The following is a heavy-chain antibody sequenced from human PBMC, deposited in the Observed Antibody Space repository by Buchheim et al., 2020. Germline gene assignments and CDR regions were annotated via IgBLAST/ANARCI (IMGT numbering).Heavy chain of an antibody. Sequence: QVQPVQSGAEVKKPGASVKVSCKASGYTFTSYDINWVRQASGQGLEWMGWINPNSGNADSAQKFQGRVTMTTDTSTSTAYLELRGLRSEDTAVYYCARAGANYYDSGTYLYYFDYWGQGTL. CDR1: GYTFTSYD. V-gene: IGHV1-8*01. CDR2: INPNSGNA. J-gene: IGHJ4*02. D-gene: IGHD3-10*01. CDR3: ARAGANYYDSGTYLYYFDY.